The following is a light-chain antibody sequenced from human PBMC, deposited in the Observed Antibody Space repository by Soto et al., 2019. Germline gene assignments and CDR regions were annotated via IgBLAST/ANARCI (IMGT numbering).Light chain of an antibody. Sequence: DIQMTQSPSTLSASVGDRVTITCRASQSISSWLAWYQQKPGKAPKLLIYKASSLESGVPSRFSGSGSGTEFTLTISSLKPDDFATYYCQQYNSYTLTFGGETKVAIK. J-gene: IGKJ4*01. CDR2: KAS. V-gene: IGKV1-5*03. CDR1: QSISSW. CDR3: QQYNSYTLT.